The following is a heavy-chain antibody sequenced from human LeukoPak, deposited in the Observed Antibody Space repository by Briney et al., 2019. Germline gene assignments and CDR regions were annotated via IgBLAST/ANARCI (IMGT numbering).Heavy chain of an antibody. CDR3: ASTQTFDY. J-gene: IGHJ4*02. CDR1: GFTFSNYW. CDR2: IKQDGSEK. V-gene: IGHV3-7*05. Sequence: GGSLRLSCAASGFTFSNYWMSWVRQAPGKGLEWVANIKQDGSEKYYADSVKSRFTISRDNAKSSLYLQLNSLRVEDTAVYHCASTQTFDYWGQGTLVTVSS.